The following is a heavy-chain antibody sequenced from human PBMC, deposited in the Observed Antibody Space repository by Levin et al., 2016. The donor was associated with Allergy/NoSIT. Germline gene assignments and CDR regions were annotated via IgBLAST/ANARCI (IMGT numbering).Heavy chain of an antibody. J-gene: IGHJ5*02. D-gene: IGHD3-10*01. V-gene: IGHV4-34*01. Sequence: SETLSLTCAVYGGSFSGYYWSWIRQPPGKGLEWIGEINHSGSTNYNPSLKSRVTISVDTSKNQFSLKLTSVTAADTAVYFCARGHEYYGSGSLIWFDPWGQGTLVTVSS. CDR3: ARGHEYYGSGSLIWFDP. CDR2: INHSGST. CDR1: GGSFSGYY.